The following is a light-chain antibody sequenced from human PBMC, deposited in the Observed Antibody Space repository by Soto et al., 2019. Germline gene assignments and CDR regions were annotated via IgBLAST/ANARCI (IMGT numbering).Light chain of an antibody. CDR3: CSYAGSSTYV. CDR1: SSDVGSYNL. Sequence: QSALTQPASVSGSPGQSITISCTGTSSDVGSYNLVSWYQQHPGKAPKLMIYEGSKRPSGVSNRFSGSKSGNTASQTISGFQAGAEAVYYGCSYAGSSTYVFGIGTKVTAL. J-gene: IGLJ1*01. CDR2: EGS. V-gene: IGLV2-23*01.